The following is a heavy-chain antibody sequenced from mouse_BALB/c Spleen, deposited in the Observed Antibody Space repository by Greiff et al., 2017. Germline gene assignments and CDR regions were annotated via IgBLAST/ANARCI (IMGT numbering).Heavy chain of an antibody. J-gene: IGHJ3*01. Sequence: DVMLVESGGGLVKPGGSLKLSCAASGFTFSSYTMSWVRQTPEKRLEWVATISSGGSYTYYPDSVKGRFTISRDNAKNTLYLQMSSLKSEDTAMYYCTRGGYSSWFAYWGQGTLVTVSA. CDR1: GFTFSSYT. CDR3: TRGGYSSWFAY. CDR2: ISSGGSYT. V-gene: IGHV5-6-4*01. D-gene: IGHD2-3*01.